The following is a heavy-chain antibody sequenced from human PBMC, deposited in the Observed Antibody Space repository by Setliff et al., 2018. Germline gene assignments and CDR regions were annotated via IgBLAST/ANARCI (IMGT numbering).Heavy chain of an antibody. CDR2: VFYNGAA. CDR1: GDSISDAS. CDR3: ARGGTCRYFDY. Sequence: LSLTCTVSGDSISDASIMAWIRQPPGKGLEFIGYVFYNGAAKYDPSLKSRVTMSVDTSKTQFSLKLNSMTTADTAVYYCARGGTCRYFDYWGPGTLVTVSS. J-gene: IGHJ4*02. V-gene: IGHV4-59*01.